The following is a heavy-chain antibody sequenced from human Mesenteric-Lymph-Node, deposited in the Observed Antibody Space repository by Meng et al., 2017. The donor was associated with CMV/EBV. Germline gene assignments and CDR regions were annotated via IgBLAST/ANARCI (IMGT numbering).Heavy chain of an antibody. Sequence: ASVKVSCKASGYTFNNYEVSWVRQAPGQGLEWMGWISGDNGNAKYAQQLQGRITLTADTSTSTAYMEMRSLKSDDTALYFCAREGVDILTGYTTFDSWGQGTLVTVSS. D-gene: IGHD3-9*01. CDR1: GYTFNNYE. V-gene: IGHV1-18*01. CDR2: ISGDNGNA. CDR3: AREGVDILTGYTTFDS. J-gene: IGHJ4*02.